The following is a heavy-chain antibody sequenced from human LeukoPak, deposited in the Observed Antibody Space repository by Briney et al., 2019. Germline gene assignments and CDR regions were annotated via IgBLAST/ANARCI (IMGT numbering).Heavy chain of an antibody. J-gene: IGHJ3*01. D-gene: IGHD6-19*01. CDR2: IRWDGGEI. CDR1: GFTFHDYT. CDR3: AKATSSGWGYAFDV. V-gene: IGHV3-43*01. Sequence: GGSLRLSCAGSGFTFHDYTMHWVRQPPGKGLGWVSLIRWDGGEIHYADSLKGRFTISRDNSKNSLFLQMNSLGIEDTALYYCAKATSSGWGYAFDVWGRGTMVTVSA.